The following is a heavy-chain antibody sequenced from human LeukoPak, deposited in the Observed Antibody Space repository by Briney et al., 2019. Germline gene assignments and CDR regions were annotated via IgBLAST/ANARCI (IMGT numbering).Heavy chain of an antibody. D-gene: IGHD3-10*02. CDR3: AELGITMIGGV. Sequence: GGSLRLSCAGSEFIFSSSEMNWVRQAPGKGLEWVSYINSGGTIYYADSVKGRFTISRDNAKNSLYLQMNSLRAEDTAVYYCAELGITMIGGVWGKGTTVTISS. CDR1: EFIFSSSE. CDR2: INSGGTI. J-gene: IGHJ6*04. V-gene: IGHV3-48*03.